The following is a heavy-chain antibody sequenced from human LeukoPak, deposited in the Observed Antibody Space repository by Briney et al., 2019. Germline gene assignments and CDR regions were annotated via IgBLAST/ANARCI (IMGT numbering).Heavy chain of an antibody. CDR1: GFTFSSYA. CDR3: AKDHFHRYYYDSSGYYPFDY. V-gene: IGHV3-23*01. CDR2: ISGSGGST. Sequence: QSGGSLRLSCAASGFTFSSYAMSWVRQAPGEGLEWVSAISGSGGSTYYADSVKGRFTISRDNSKNTLYLQMNSLRAEDTAVYYCAKDHFHRYYYDSSGYYPFDYWGQGTLVTVSS. D-gene: IGHD3-22*01. J-gene: IGHJ4*02.